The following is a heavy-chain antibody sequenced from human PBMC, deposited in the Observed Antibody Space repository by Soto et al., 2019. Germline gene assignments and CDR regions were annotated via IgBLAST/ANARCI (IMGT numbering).Heavy chain of an antibody. D-gene: IGHD2-15*01. CDR2: MNPSSGET. Sequence: ASVKVSCKGSGYNFTNFYINWVRQAPGRGLVWMGWMNPSSGETCSAQNFQGRVTMTRDISTRTFFMQLTSLRSEDTAIYYCARLAEYCNGIKCYSNFDFWGRGTQVT. V-gene: IGHV1-8*01. CDR3: ARLAEYCNGIKCYSNFDF. J-gene: IGHJ4*01. CDR1: GYNFTNFY.